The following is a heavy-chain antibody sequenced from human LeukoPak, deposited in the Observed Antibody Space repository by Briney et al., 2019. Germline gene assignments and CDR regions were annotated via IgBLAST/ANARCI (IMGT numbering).Heavy chain of an antibody. V-gene: IGHV3-30-3*01. Sequence: GGSLRLSCAASGFTFSSYAMHWVRQAPGKGLEWVAVISYDGSNKYYADSVKGRFTISRDSSKNTLYLQMNSLRAEDTAVYYCARDLTPYYYYYGMDVWAKGPRSPSP. D-gene: IGHD2-15*01. CDR2: ISYDGSNK. CDR1: GFTFSSYA. CDR3: ARDLTPYYYYYGMDV. J-gene: IGHJ6*02.